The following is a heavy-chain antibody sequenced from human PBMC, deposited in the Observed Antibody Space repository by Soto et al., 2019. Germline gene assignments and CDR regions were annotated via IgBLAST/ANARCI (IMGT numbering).Heavy chain of an antibody. CDR1: GDTFSNYT. V-gene: IGHV1-69*02. CDR3: ARVKTDSENYEGDYYMDV. CDR2: IIPIFGIA. Sequence: QVQLVQSGAEVKKPGSSVKVSCKASGDTFSNYTISWVRQAPGQGLAWMGRIIPIFGIANYAQEFQGRVTITADKSTSTVYRELSSLRSEDTAVYDCARVKTDSENYEGDYYMDVWGKGTTVTVSS. J-gene: IGHJ6*03. D-gene: IGHD3-16*01.